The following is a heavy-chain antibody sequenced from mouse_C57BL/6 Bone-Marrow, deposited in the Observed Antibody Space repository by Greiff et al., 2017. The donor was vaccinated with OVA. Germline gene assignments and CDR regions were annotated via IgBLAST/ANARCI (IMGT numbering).Heavy chain of an antibody. V-gene: IGHV5-6*01. Sequence: EVQRVESGGDLVKPGGSLKLSCAASGFTFSSYGMSWVRQTPDKRLEWVATISSGGSYTYYPDSVKGRFTISRDNAKNTLYLQMSSLKAEDTAMYYCEIRGSEAMDYWCQGTSVTVSS. CDR1: GFTFSSYG. CDR3: EIRGSEAMDY. CDR2: ISSGGSYT. D-gene: IGHD1-1*01. J-gene: IGHJ4*01.